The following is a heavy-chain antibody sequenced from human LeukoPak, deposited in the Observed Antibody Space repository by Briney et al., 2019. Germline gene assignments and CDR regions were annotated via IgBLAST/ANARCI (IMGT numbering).Heavy chain of an antibody. J-gene: IGHJ3*02. CDR2: ISSSGSSI. V-gene: IGHV3-11*01. CDR3: ARGGYSYVPDAFDI. CDR1: GFTFSDYY. D-gene: IGHD5-18*01. Sequence: GGSLRLSCAASGFTFSDYYMSWIRQAPGKGLEWVSYISSSGSSIYSVKGRFSISRDNAKNSLYLQMNSLRSEDTAVYYCARGGYSYVPDAFDIWGQGTMVTVSS.